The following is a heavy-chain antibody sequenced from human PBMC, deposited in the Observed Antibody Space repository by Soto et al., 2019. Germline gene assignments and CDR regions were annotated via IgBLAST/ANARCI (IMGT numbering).Heavy chain of an antibody. J-gene: IGHJ4*02. Sequence: SETLSLTCTVSSGSISSGDSYWSWVRQPPGKGLEWIGYIYYSGSTNYNPSLKSRVTISVDTSKNQFSLKLSSVTAADTAVYYCARAFISGDFDWPLEYWGQGTLVTVS. V-gene: IGHV4-61*08. CDR1: SGSISSGDSY. CDR2: IYYSGST. D-gene: IGHD3-9*01. CDR3: ARAFISGDFDWPLEY.